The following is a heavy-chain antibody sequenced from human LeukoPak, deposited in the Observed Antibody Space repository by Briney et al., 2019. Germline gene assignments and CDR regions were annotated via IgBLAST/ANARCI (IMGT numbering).Heavy chain of an antibody. J-gene: IGHJ4*02. CDR1: GGTFSSYA. V-gene: IGHV1-69*05. Sequence: SVKVSCKASGGTFSSYAISWVRQAPGQGLEWMGRIIPIFGTANYAQKFQGRVTITTDESTSTAYMELSSLRSEDTAVYYCASAYSYGVVSLDYWGQGTLVTVSS. CDR3: ASAYSYGVVSLDY. D-gene: IGHD5-18*01. CDR2: IIPIFGTA.